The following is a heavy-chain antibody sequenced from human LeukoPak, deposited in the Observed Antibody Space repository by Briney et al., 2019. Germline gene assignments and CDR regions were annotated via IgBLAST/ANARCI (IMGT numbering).Heavy chain of an antibody. D-gene: IGHD3-10*01. CDR1: GYSIRSGYH. CDR2: IYQSGST. J-gene: IGHJ6*01. CDR3: ARSEINDYNRY. Sequence: SETLSLTCSVSGYSIRSGYHWAWIRQSPGKGLEWLGSIYQSGSTYDNPSLKSPVTMSADTSRNQFSLNMRHVTAPDTAVYYCARSEINDYNRYWGQGITVIVSS. V-gene: IGHV4-38-2*01.